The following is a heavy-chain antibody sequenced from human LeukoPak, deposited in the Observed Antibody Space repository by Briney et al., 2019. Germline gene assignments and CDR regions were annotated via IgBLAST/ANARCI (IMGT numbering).Heavy chain of an antibody. Sequence: GASVKVSCKASGYTFTSYDINWVRQATGQGLEWMGRMNPNSGNTGYAQKFQGRVTMTRNTSISTAYMELSSLRSEDTAVYYCARSPRDYSNLYGYWGQGTLVTVSS. CDR2: MNPNSGNT. V-gene: IGHV1-8*01. J-gene: IGHJ4*02. CDR1: GYTFTSYD. D-gene: IGHD4-11*01. CDR3: ARSPRDYSNLYGY.